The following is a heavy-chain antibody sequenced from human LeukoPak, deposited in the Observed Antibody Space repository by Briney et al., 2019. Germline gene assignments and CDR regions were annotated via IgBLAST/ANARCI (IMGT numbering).Heavy chain of an antibody. CDR1: GGSISSYY. D-gene: IGHD3-22*01. CDR3: ARDKGEYYDSSGYLDY. V-gene: IGHV4-59*01. J-gene: IGHJ4*02. Sequence: KTSETLSLTCTVSGGSISSYYWSWIRQPPGKGLEWIGYIYYSGNTNYNLSLKSRVTISVDASKNQFSLKLSSVTAADTAMYYCARDKGEYYDSSGYLDYWGQGTLVTVSS. CDR2: IYYSGNT.